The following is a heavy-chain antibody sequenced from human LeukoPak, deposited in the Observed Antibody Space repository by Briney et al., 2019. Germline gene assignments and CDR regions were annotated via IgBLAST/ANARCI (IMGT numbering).Heavy chain of an antibody. CDR1: GGSFSGYY. CDR3: ARMLDYGSFNWFDP. D-gene: IGHD4-17*01. CDR2: INHSGST. Sequence: PSETLSLTCAVYGGSFSGYYWTWIRQPPGKGLEWIGEINHSGSTNYNPSLKSRVTISVDTSKNQFSLKLTSVTAADTAVYYCARMLDYGSFNWFDPWGQGTLVTVSS. V-gene: IGHV4-34*01. J-gene: IGHJ5*02.